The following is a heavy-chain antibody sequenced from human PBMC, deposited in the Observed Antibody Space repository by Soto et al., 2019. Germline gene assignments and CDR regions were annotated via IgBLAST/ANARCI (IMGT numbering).Heavy chain of an antibody. J-gene: IGHJ4*02. Sequence: QVQLVESGGGVVQPGRSLRLSCAASGFTFSSYAMHWVRQAPGKGLEWVAVISYDGSNKYYADSVKGRFTISRDNSKNTLYLQMNSLRAEDTAVYYRALPPIAVAGTYFQFDYWGQGTLVTVSS. CDR3: ALPPIAVAGTYFQFDY. CDR1: GFTFSSYA. D-gene: IGHD6-19*01. CDR2: ISYDGSNK. V-gene: IGHV3-30-3*01.